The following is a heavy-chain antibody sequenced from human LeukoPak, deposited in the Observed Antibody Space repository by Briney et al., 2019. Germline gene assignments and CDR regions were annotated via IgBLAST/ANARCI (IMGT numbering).Heavy chain of an antibody. J-gene: IGHJ4*02. CDR3: ERLGSGSYPDY. CDR2: MYPDDSDT. CDR1: GYRFTNYW. V-gene: IGHV5-51*01. Sequence: GESLKVSCQGSGYRFTNYWIGCVRQMPAKGLEYMGIMYPDDSDTTYSASFQGQVTISADKSISTAYLQWSSLKDSDTAMYYCERLGSGSYPDYWGQGTLVTVSS. D-gene: IGHD1-26*01.